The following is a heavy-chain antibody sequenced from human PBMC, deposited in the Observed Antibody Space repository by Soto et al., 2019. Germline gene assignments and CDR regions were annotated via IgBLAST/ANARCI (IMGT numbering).Heavy chain of an antibody. Sequence: GGSLRLSCEASRFTFSSYGLHWVRQAPGKGREWVAVIWYDGSNKYYADSVKGRFTISRDNSKNTLYLQMNSLRAEDTAVYYCARDRGSNGYYGMDVWGQGT. CDR1: RFTFSSYG. CDR2: IWYDGSNK. J-gene: IGHJ6*02. V-gene: IGHV3-33*01. CDR3: ARDRGSNGYYGMDV. D-gene: IGHD3-10*01.